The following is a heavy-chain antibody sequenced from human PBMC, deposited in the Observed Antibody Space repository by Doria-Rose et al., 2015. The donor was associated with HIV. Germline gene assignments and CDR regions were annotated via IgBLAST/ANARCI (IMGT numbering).Heavy chain of an antibody. Sequence: QVTLKESGPVLVKPTETLTLTCTVSGVSLSSPGMGVSWIRQPPGKALEWLANIFSDDERSYNTSLKSRLTISRGTSKSRVVLTMTDMDPVDTATYYCARIKSSRWYHKYYFDFWGQGTLVIVSA. CDR2: IFSDDER. CDR3: ARIKSSRWYHKYYFDF. J-gene: IGHJ4*02. CDR1: GVSLSSPGMG. V-gene: IGHV2-26*01. D-gene: IGHD6-13*01.